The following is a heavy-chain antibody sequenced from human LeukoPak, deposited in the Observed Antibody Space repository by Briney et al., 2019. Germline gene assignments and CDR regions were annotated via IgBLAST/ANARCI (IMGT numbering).Heavy chain of an antibody. CDR3: AKTYSNSWYFDY. CDR2: IRSDGSDK. D-gene: IGHD6-13*01. CDR1: GFTFSAYG. Sequence: GGSLRLSCAASGFTFSAYGMHWVRQAPGKGLEWVAFIRSDGSDKQYGDSVKGRFTISRDNSKNTLFLQMNSLRAEDTAVYYCAKTYSNSWYFDYWGQGTLVTVPS. V-gene: IGHV3-30*02. J-gene: IGHJ4*02.